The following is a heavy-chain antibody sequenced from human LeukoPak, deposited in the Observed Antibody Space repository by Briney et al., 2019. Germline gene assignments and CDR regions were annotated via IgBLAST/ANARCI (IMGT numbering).Heavy chain of an antibody. Sequence: SETLSLTCAVYGGSFSGYYWSWIRQPPGKGLEWIGEINHSGSTNYNPSLKSRVTISVDTSKNQFSLKLSSVTAADTAVYNCAGVGWNYGSRLDYWGQGTLVTVSS. CDR3: AGVGWNYGSRLDY. D-gene: IGHD1-7*01. CDR1: GGSFSGYY. CDR2: INHSGST. J-gene: IGHJ4*02. V-gene: IGHV4-34*01.